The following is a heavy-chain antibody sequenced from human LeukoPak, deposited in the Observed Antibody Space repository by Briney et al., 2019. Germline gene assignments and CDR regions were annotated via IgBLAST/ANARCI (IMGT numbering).Heavy chain of an antibody. CDR2: IYYSGST. Sequence: SETLSLTCSVSGGSISSNDYCWNWIRQHPGKGLEWIGYIYYSGSTYYNPSLKSRVALSVDTSKNQFSLKLSSLTAADTAVYYCAKSREEIRGLDAFDIWGQGTMVTVSS. D-gene: IGHD5-24*01. V-gene: IGHV4-31*03. CDR1: GGSISSNDYC. J-gene: IGHJ3*02. CDR3: AKSREEIRGLDAFDI.